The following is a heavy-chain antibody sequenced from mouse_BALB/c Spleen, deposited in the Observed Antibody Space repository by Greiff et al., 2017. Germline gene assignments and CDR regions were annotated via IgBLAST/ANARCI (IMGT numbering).Heavy chain of an antibody. CDR3: ARGYDVWYFDV. CDR2: IYPGDGDT. D-gene: IGHD2-14*01. Sequence: VQLQQSGAELARPGASVKLSCKASGYTFTSYWMQWVKQRPGQGLEWIGAIYPGDGDTRYTQKFKGKATLTADKSSSTAYMQLSSLASEDSAVYYCARGYDVWYFDVWGAGTTVTVSS. V-gene: IGHV1-87*01. CDR1: GYTFTSYW. J-gene: IGHJ1*01.